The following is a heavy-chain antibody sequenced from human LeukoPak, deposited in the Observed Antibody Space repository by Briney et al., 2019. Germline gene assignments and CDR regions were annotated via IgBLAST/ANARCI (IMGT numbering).Heavy chain of an antibody. CDR2: IYYSGST. D-gene: IGHD1-26*01. Sequence: SETLSLTCTVSGGSISSSSYYWGWIRQPPGKGLEWIGSIYYSGSTYYNPSLKSRVTISADTSKNQFSLKLSSVTAADTAVYYCGGSYYAYHDAFDIWGQGTMVTVSS. J-gene: IGHJ3*02. V-gene: IGHV4-39*07. CDR1: GGSISSSSYY. CDR3: GGSYYAYHDAFDI.